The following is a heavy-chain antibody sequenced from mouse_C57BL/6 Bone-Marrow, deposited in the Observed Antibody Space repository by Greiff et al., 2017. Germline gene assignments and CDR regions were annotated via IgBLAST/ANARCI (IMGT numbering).Heavy chain of an antibody. D-gene: IGHD1-1*01. CDR1: GYTFTSYW. Sequence: QVQLQQPGAELVRPGTSVKLSCKASGYTFTSYWMHWVKQRPGQGLEWIGGIDPSDSYPNYNQKFKGKATLTVDTSSSTAYMQLSSLTSEDSAVYYCARVADYGSSFDYWGQGTTLTVSS. V-gene: IGHV1-59*01. CDR2: IDPSDSYP. CDR3: ARVADYGSSFDY. J-gene: IGHJ2*01.